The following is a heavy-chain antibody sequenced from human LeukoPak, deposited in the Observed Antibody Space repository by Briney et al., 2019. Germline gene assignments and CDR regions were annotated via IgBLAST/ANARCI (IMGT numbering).Heavy chain of an antibody. CDR3: AKFGDYVWGSYRSRNGFFDY. Sequence: PGGSLRLSCAASGFTFSSYAMSWVRQAPGKGLEWVSAISGSGGSTYYADSVKGRFTISRDNSKNTLYLQMNSLRAEDTAVYYCAKFGDYVWGSYRSRNGFFDYWGQGTLVTVSS. CDR2: ISGSGGST. CDR1: GFTFSSYA. D-gene: IGHD3-16*02. V-gene: IGHV3-23*01. J-gene: IGHJ4*02.